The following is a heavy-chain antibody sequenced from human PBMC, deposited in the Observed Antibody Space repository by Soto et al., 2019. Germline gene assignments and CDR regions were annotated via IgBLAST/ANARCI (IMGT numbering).Heavy chain of an antibody. CDR1: EFSVSSNY. Sequence: GGSLRLSCAASEFSVSSNYMSWVRQAPGKGLEWVSVTNSGGSTDYADSVKGRFTISRDNSKNTLYLQMNSLRAEDTAVYYCARDPLSWGQGTLVTVS. J-gene: IGHJ5*02. CDR2: TNSGGST. V-gene: IGHV3-66*01. CDR3: ARDPLS.